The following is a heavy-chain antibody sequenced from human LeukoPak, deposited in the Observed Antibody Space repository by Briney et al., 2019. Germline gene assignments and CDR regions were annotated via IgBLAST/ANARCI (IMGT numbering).Heavy chain of an antibody. CDR3: ARKEYSSSWYAIDY. D-gene: IGHD6-13*01. CDR1: GFTFSSFS. CDR2: ISSSGYTI. V-gene: IGHV3-11*01. J-gene: IGHJ4*02. Sequence: GGSLRLPCAAAGFTFSSFSMNWIRQAPGKGLEWLSYISSSGYTIYYADSVKGRFTISRDNAKNSLYLQMNSLRAEDAAVYYCARKEYSSSWYAIDYWGQGTLVTVSS.